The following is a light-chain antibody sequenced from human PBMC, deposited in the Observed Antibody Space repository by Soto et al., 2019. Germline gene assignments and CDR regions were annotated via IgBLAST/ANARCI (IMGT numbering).Light chain of an antibody. CDR3: SSYTSSNTYV. CDR2: EVS. CDR1: SSDVGGYNY. Sequence: QSALTQPASVSGSPVQSITISCTGTSSDVGGYNYVSWSQQHPGKAPQLMIYEVSNRPSGVSNRFSGSKSGNTASLTISGLQAEDEADYYCSSYTSSNTYVFGTGTKLTVL. V-gene: IGLV2-14*01. J-gene: IGLJ1*01.